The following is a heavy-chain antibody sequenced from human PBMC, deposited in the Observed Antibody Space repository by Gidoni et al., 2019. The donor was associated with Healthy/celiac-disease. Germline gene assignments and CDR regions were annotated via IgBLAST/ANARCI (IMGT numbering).Heavy chain of an antibody. Sequence: QLQLQESGPGVVKPSETLSLTCTVSGGSISSSSYYWGWIRQPPGKGLEGIGNIYYSGSTYYNPSLKSRVTISVDTSKNQFSLKLSSVTAADTAVYYCATLGGATTLLREWYFDLWGRGTLVTVSS. V-gene: IGHV4-39*01. CDR3: ATLGGATTLLREWYFDL. D-gene: IGHD5-12*01. J-gene: IGHJ2*01. CDR2: IYYSGST. CDR1: GGSISSSSYY.